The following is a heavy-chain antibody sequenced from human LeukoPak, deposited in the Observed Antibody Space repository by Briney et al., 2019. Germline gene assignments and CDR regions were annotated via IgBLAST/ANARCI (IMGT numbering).Heavy chain of an antibody. J-gene: IGHJ4*02. V-gene: IGHV1-69*13. CDR3: ARGDSAYDLFGHIDY. CDR1: GGTFSNYA. CDR2: IIPIFGTA. Sequence: SVKVSCKASGGTFSNYAISWVRQAPGQGLEWMGGIIPIFGTANYAQKFQGRVTITADESTSAAYMELSSLRSEDTAVYYCARGDSAYDLFGHIDYWGQGTLVTVSS. D-gene: IGHD5-12*01.